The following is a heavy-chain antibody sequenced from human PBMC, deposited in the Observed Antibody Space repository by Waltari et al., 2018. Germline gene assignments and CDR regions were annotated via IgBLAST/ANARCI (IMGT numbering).Heavy chain of an antibody. CDR2: FIYNANT. CDR1: GCSISGPSYY. CDR3: ARPGRVGGGSLMGLDY. V-gene: IGHV4-39*01. Sequence: QLQLQESGPGLVKASETLSLTCSVSGCSISGPSYYWGWIRQPPGKGLGWIGSFIYNANTYYNPSLKSRITISVDTSKNQFSLQLTSVTAADTAMYYCARPGRVGGGSLMGLDYWGQGTLVTVSS. J-gene: IGHJ4*02. D-gene: IGHD2-15*01.